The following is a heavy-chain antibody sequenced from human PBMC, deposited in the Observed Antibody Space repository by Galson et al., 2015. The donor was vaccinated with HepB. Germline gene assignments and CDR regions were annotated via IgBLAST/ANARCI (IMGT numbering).Heavy chain of an antibody. J-gene: IGHJ6*03. CDR2: IIPIFGTA. D-gene: IGHD2-15*01. Sequence: SVKVSCKASGYTFTSYGISWVRQAPGQGLEWMGGIIPIFGTANYAQKFQGRVTMTRDTSISTAYMELSSLRSDDTAVYYCARVYMIGILDYYYYMDVWGKGTTVTVSS. CDR1: GYTFTSYG. V-gene: IGHV1-69*05. CDR3: ARVYMIGILDYYYYMDV.